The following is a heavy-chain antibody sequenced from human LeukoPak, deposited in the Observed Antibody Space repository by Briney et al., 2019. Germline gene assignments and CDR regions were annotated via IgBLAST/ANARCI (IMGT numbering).Heavy chain of an antibody. Sequence: AGGSLRLSCAASGFTFSSYSMNWVRQAPGKGLEWVGRTRNKANSYTTEYAASVKGRFTISRDDSKNSLYLQMNSLKTEDTAVYYCVREGKRITLLRGVITPRGYYYMDVWGKGTTVTVSS. V-gene: IGHV3-72*01. CDR2: TRNKANSYTT. D-gene: IGHD3-10*01. J-gene: IGHJ6*03. CDR3: VREGKRITLLRGVITPRGYYYMDV. CDR1: GFTFSSYS.